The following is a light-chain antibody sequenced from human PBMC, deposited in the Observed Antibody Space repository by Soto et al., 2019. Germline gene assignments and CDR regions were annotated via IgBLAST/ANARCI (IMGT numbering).Light chain of an antibody. Sequence: EIVLTQSPGNLSLSPGERATLSCRDSQSVSSNYLAWYQQKPGQAPRPLIYGASSSATGIPDRFSGSGAGTDFTLTISRLESEDFAVYYCQQYGSSPWTFGQGTKVDIK. CDR1: QSVSSNY. V-gene: IGKV3-20*01. CDR3: QQYGSSPWT. CDR2: GAS. J-gene: IGKJ1*01.